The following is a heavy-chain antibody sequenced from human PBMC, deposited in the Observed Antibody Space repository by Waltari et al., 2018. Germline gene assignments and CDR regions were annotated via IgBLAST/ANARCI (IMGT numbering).Heavy chain of an antibody. J-gene: IGHJ6*03. D-gene: IGHD4-17*01. CDR3: AREDYADTESYYMDV. CDR2: NDPCRGDT. V-gene: IGHV1-2*02. CDR1: GYTFTSYY. Sequence: QVQLVQSGAEVKKRGASVKVSCKASGYTFTSYYMNWVRQAPGQGLEWMGLNDPCRGDTNYAQTFQGRVTMTRDTSISTAYMGLSSLRSDDTAVYYCAREDYADTESYYMDVWGKGTSVTVSS.